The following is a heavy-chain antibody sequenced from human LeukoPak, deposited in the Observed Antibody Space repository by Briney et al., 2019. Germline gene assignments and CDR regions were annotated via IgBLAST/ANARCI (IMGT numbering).Heavy chain of an antibody. CDR3: ARGYCSGGSCYPGYFDY. J-gene: IGHJ4*02. V-gene: IGHV3-33*01. CDR1: GFTFSTYD. Sequence: GGSLRLSCAASGFTFSTYDMHWVRQVPGKGLEWVALIWYDGSNKYYADSVKGRFFISRDNSKDTLYLQMNSLRAEDTAVYYCARGYCSGGSCYPGYFDYWGQGTLVTVSS. CDR2: IWYDGSNK. D-gene: IGHD2-15*01.